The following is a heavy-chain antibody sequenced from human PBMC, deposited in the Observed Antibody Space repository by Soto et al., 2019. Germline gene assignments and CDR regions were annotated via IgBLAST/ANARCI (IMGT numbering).Heavy chain of an antibody. J-gene: IGHJ6*02. CDR1: GGTFSSYA. Sequence: VNVSCMASGGTFSSYAISWLRQAPGQGLEWMGGIIPIFGTANYAQKFQGRVTITADESTSTAYMELSSLRSEDTAVYYCARVRGVGATYNYYYYGMDVWGQGTTVTAP. V-gene: IGHV1-69*13. D-gene: IGHD1-26*01. CDR2: IIPIFGTA. CDR3: ARVRGVGATYNYYYYGMDV.